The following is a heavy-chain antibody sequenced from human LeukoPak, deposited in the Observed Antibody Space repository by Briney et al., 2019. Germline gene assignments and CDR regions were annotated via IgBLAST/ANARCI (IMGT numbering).Heavy chain of an antibody. CDR1: GFTFSSYA. CDR3: AKNRRLDYYYYYMDV. Sequence: GGSLRLSCAASGFTFSSYAMSWVRQAPGKGLEWVSAISGSGGSTYYADSVKGRFTIPRDNSKNTLYLQMNSLRAEDTAVYYCAKNRRLDYYYYYMDVWGKGTTVTVSS. V-gene: IGHV3-23*01. CDR2: ISGSGGST. J-gene: IGHJ6*03. D-gene: IGHD1-14*01.